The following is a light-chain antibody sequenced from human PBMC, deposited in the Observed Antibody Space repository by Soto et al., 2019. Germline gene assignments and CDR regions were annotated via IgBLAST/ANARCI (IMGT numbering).Light chain of an antibody. CDR1: QSVSSY. J-gene: IGKJ1*01. CDR2: DAS. V-gene: IGKV3-11*01. CDR3: QKYNKAPWI. Sequence: EIVLTQSPATLSLSPGERATLSCRASQSVSSYLAWYQQKPGQAPSLLIYDASTRATGIPARFSGSGSGTDLTLTITSLEPEDFAVYDCQKYNKAPWIFGQGTKVDIK.